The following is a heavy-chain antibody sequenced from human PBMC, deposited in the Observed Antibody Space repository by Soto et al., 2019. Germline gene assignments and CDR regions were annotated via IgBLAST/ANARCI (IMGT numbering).Heavy chain of an antibody. D-gene: IGHD2-2*01. CDR3: ARQGSTSSYGRFDP. V-gene: IGHV4-59*08. Sequence: SETLSLTCTVSGGSISSYYWSWIRQPPGKGLEWIGYIYYSGSTNYNPSLKSRVTISVDTSKNQFSLKLSSVTAADTAVYYCARQGSTSSYGRFDPWGQGTLVTSPQ. CDR2: IYYSGST. CDR1: GGSISSYY. J-gene: IGHJ5*02.